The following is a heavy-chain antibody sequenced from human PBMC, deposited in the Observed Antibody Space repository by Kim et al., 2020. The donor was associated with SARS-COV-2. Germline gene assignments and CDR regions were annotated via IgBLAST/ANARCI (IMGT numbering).Heavy chain of an antibody. CDR3: ARGARTMVRGVSMYNWFDP. CDR2: INTNTGNP. CDR1: GYTFTSYA. D-gene: IGHD3-10*01. V-gene: IGHV7-4-1*01. Sequence: ASVKVSCKASGYTFTSYAMNWVRQAPGQGLEWMGWINTNTGNPTYAQGFTGRFVFSLDTSVSTAYLQICSLKAEDTAVYYCARGARTMVRGVSMYNWFDPWGQGTLVTVSS. J-gene: IGHJ5*02.